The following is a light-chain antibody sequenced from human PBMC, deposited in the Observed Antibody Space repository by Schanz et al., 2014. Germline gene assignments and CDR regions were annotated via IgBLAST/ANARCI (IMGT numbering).Light chain of an antibody. CDR3: SSFEGRHNWV. J-gene: IGLJ3*02. V-gene: IGLV2-8*01. Sequence: QSALAQPASVSGSPGQSITISCTGTSSDVGNYRLVSWYQQHPGKAPKLIISEDTERPSGVPDRFSGSKSGNTASLTVSGLQAEDEATYYCSSFEGRHNWVFGGGTKLTVL. CDR1: SSDVGNYRL. CDR2: EDT.